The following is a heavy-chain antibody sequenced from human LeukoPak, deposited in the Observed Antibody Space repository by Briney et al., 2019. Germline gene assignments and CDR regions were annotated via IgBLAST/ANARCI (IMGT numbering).Heavy chain of an antibody. Sequence: SLQISCKGSGYNFATYWIGWVRQLPGKGLEWMGIVYPGDSDTRYSPSFQGQVTISADKSINTAYLQWSSLKASDTAMYYCARHIGYTSGYGDFWGQGTLVTVSS. V-gene: IGHV5-51*01. CDR2: VYPGDSDT. CDR3: ARHIGYTSGYGDF. D-gene: IGHD5-18*01. J-gene: IGHJ4*02. CDR1: GYNFATYW.